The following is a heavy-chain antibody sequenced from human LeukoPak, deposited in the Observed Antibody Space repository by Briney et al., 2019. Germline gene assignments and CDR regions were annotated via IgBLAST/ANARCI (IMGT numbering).Heavy chain of an antibody. Sequence: SETLSLTCAVYGGSFSGYFWSWIRQPPGKGLEWIGEMNHRGSTNYNPSLKSRVTISVDTSKNQFSLKLSSVTAADTAVYYCAGRRVVSALGTDYWGQGTLVTVSS. V-gene: IGHV4-34*01. CDR3: AGRRVVSALGTDY. D-gene: IGHD5/OR15-5a*01. CDR1: GGSFSGYF. J-gene: IGHJ4*02. CDR2: MNHRGST.